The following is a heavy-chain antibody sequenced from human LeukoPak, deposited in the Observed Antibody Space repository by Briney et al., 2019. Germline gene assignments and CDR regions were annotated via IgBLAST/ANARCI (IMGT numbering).Heavy chain of an antibody. Sequence: GGSLRLSCAASGFTFSSYSMNWVRQAPGKGLEWVSSISSAGTYIYYADSLKGRFTISRDNAKNSLYLQLSSLRAEDTALYYCAKDIAAAGNFDYWGRGTLVTVSS. V-gene: IGHV3-21*04. CDR2: ISSAGTYI. CDR3: AKDIAAAGNFDY. CDR1: GFTFSSYS. D-gene: IGHD6-13*01. J-gene: IGHJ4*02.